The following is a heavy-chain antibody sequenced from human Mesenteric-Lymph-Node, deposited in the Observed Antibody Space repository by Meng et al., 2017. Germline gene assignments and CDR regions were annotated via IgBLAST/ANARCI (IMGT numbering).Heavy chain of an antibody. CDR3: VRDRYCSSTSCHDFDY. CDR2: ILFDGNTE. V-gene: IGHV3-33*05. D-gene: IGHD2-2*01. J-gene: IGHJ4*02. Sequence: GESLKISCAASGFTFSNYGMHWVRQAPGKGLEWVAVILFDGNTEYYADSVKGRFTISRDNSKNTLYLQMHSLRAEDTAVYFCVRDRYCSSTSCHDFDYWGQGTLVTVSS. CDR1: GFTFSNYG.